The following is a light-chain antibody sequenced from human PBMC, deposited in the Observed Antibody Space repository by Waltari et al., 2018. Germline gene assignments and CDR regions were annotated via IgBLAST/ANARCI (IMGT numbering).Light chain of an antibody. CDR1: NIGSKA. J-gene: IGLJ1*01. Sequence: SYVLTQPPSVAVAPGQTATLTCGGTNIGSKAVHWYRHKPGQAPVLVVYAERFPAPNSGTTATLTITRVEAGDEADYYCQVWDNANGPLYVCGSVTKVTVL. CDR3: QVWDNANGPLYV. V-gene: IGLV3-21*02.